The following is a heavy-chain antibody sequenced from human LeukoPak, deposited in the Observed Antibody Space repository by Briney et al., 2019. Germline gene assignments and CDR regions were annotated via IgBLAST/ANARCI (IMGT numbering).Heavy chain of an antibody. CDR3: AATNWFDP. CDR2: IKQDGSEK. J-gene: IGHJ5*02. V-gene: IGHV3-7*01. CDR1: GFTFSTSW. Sequence: GGSLRLSCAASGFTFSTSWMNWVRQAPGKGLEWVANIKQDGSEKYYVDSVKGRFTISRDNAENSLYLQMNSLRAEDTAVYYCAATNWFDPWGQGTLVIGSS.